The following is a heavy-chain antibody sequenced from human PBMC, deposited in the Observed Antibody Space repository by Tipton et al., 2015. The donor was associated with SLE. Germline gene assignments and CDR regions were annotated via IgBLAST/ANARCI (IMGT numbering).Heavy chain of an antibody. V-gene: IGHV3-74*01. Sequence: SLRLSCVGSGYHFGTYAMSWVRQAPGKGLVWVSCMNSDGSSTSYADSVKGRFTISRDNAKNSLYLQMNSLRAEDTALYYCARDGSGWSASWGQGTLVTVS. J-gene: IGHJ5*02. D-gene: IGHD6-19*01. CDR3: ARDGSGWSAS. CDR1: GYHFGTYA. CDR2: MNSDGSST.